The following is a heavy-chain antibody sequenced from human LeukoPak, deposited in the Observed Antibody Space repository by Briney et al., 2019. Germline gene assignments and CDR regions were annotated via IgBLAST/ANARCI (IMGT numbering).Heavy chain of an antibody. D-gene: IGHD3-10*01. CDR1: GFTFDDYG. CDR3: AKMAGSGYYFYMDV. V-gene: IGHV3-20*01. CDR2: INWNGGST. Sequence: GGFLRLSCAASGFTFDDYGMSWVRQAPGKGLEWVSGINWNGGSTGYADSVKGRFTISRDNAKNSLYLQMNSLRAEDTALYHCAKMAGSGYYFYMDVWGKGTTVTISS. J-gene: IGHJ6*03.